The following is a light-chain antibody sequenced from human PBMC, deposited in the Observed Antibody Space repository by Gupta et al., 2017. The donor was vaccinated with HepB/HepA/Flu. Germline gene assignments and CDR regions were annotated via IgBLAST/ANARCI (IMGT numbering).Light chain of an antibody. CDR1: NIGSKG. CDR2: DDR. J-gene: IGLJ1*01. Sequence: SYVLTQSPSVSVAPGQTAGLTCGGNNIGSKGVHWYQQKPGQAPVLVVYDDRDRPSGIPDRFSGSNSGNTATLTISRVEAGDEADYYCQVWDSSSDHYVFGSGTKVPF. CDR3: QVWDSSSDHYV. V-gene: IGLV3-21*02.